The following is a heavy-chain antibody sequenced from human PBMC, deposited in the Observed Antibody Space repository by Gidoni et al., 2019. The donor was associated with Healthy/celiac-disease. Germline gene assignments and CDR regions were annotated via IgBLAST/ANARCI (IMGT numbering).Heavy chain of an antibody. D-gene: IGHD6-13*01. CDR2: ISGSGGST. J-gene: IGHJ4*02. V-gene: IGHV3-23*01. CDR1: GFTFSSYA. CDR3: AKDSSWYFSYFDY. Sequence: RLSCAASGFTFSSYAMSWVRQAPGKGLEWVSAISGSGGSTYYADSVKGRFTISRDNSKNTLYLQMNSLRAEDTAVYYCAKDSSWYFSYFDYWGQGTLVTVSS.